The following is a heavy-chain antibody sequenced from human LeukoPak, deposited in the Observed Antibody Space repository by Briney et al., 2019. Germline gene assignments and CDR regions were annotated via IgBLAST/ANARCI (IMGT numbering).Heavy chain of an antibody. CDR2: IIPILGIA. Sequence: GASVKVSCKASGGTFSSYAISWVRQAPGQGLEWMGRIIPILGIANYAQKFQGRVTITADKSTSTVYMELSSLRSEDTAVYYCASSSAGTPYYYGMDVWGQGTTVTVSS. V-gene: IGHV1-69*04. CDR1: GGTFSSYA. J-gene: IGHJ6*02. CDR3: ASSSAGTPYYYGMDV. D-gene: IGHD6-19*01.